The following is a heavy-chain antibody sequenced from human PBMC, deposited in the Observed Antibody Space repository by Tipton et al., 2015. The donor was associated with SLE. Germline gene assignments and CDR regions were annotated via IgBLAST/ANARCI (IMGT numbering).Heavy chain of an antibody. CDR3: ARDLIYYGSGSSWYFDL. CDR1: GGSISSSSYY. Sequence: LRLSCTVSGGSISSSSYYWGWIRQPPGKGLEWIGSIYYSGSTYYNPSLKSRVTISVDTSKNQFSLKLSSVTAADTAVYYCARDLIYYGSGSSWYFDLWGRGTLVTVSS. V-gene: IGHV4-39*07. CDR2: IYYSGST. D-gene: IGHD3-10*01. J-gene: IGHJ2*01.